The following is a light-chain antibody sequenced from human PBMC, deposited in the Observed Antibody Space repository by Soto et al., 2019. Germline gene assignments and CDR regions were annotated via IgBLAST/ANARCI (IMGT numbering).Light chain of an antibody. CDR2: AAS. CDR3: QQYYSYPGT. J-gene: IGKJ1*01. V-gene: IGKV1-8*01. CDR1: QGISSY. Sequence: AIRMTQSPSSFSASTGDRVTITCRASQGISSYLAWYQQKPGKAPKLLIYAASTLQSGVSSRFSGSGSGTDFTLTISCLQSEDFATYYCQQYYSYPGTFGQGTKVDIK.